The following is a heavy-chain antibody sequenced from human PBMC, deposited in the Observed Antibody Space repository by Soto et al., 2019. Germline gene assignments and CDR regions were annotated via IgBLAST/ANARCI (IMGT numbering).Heavy chain of an antibody. V-gene: IGHV4-34*01. J-gene: IGHJ5*02. CDR2: INHSGST. CDR3: ARDVTMVRGHRWFDP. Sequence: PSETLSLTCAVYGGSFSGYYWSWIRQPPGKGLEWIGEINHSGSTNYNPSLKSRVTISVDTSKNQFSLKLSSVTAADTAVYYCARDVTMVRGHRWFDPWGQGTLVTVSS. CDR1: GGSFSGYY. D-gene: IGHD3-10*01.